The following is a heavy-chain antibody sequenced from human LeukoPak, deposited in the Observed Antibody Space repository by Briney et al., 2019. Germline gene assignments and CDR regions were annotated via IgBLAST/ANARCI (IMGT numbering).Heavy chain of an antibody. D-gene: IGHD3-22*01. CDR2: IYYSGST. Sequence: SETLSLTCTVSGGSISSSSYYWGWIRQPPGKGLEWIGSIYYSGSTYYNPSLKSRVTISVDTSNNQFSLKLSSVTAADTAVYYCARQPVYDSSGYYPIGFDYWGQGTLVTVSS. J-gene: IGHJ4*02. CDR3: ARQPVYDSSGYYPIGFDY. V-gene: IGHV4-39*01. CDR1: GGSISSSSYY.